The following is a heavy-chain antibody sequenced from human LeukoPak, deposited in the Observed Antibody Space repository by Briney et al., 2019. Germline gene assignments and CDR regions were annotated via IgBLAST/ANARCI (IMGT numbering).Heavy chain of an antibody. CDR1: GFTFSSYG. D-gene: IGHD4-11*01. Sequence: GGSLRLSCAASGFTFSSYGMHWVRQAPGKGLEWVAVISYDGSNKYYADSVKGRFTISRDNSKNTLYLQMNSLRAEDTAVYYCARDPHSHNWFDPWGQGTLVTVSS. V-gene: IGHV3-30*03. CDR3: ARDPHSHNWFDP. CDR2: ISYDGSNK. J-gene: IGHJ5*02.